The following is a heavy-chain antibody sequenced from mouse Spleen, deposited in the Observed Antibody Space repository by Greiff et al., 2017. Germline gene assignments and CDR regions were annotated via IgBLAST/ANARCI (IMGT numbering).Heavy chain of an antibody. CDR3: ASNNGACY. D-gene: IGHD3-1*01. Sequence: EVKLVESGPGLVKPSQSLSLTCSVTGYSITSGYYWNWIRQFPGNKLEWMGYISYDGSNNYNPSLKNRISITRDTSKNQFFLKLNSVTTEDTATYYCASNNGACYWGQGTLVTVSA. V-gene: IGHV3-6*01. CDR1: GYSITSGYY. CDR2: ISYDGSN. J-gene: IGHJ3*01.